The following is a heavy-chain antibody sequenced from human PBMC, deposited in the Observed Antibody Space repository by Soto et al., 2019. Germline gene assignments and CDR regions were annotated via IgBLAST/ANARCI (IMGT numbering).Heavy chain of an antibody. V-gene: IGHV4-31*03. Sequence: QVQLQESGPGLVKPSQTLSLTCSVSGDPINSGGYFWSWIRQLPGKGLEWIGNIFYNGSTYYSPSLKSRVTISLDTSKSQFSLNLSSVTAADTAVYFCARDRYFDLWGRGTLVTVSS. CDR1: GDPINSGGYF. J-gene: IGHJ2*01. CDR2: IFYNGST. CDR3: ARDRYFDL.